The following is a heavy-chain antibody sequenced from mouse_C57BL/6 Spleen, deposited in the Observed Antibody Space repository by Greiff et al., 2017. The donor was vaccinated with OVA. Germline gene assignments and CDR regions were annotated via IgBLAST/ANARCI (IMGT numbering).Heavy chain of an antibody. CDR1: GYTFTSYW. Sequence: VQLQQPGAELVMPGASVKLSCKASGYTFTSYWMHWVKQRPGQGLEWIGEIDPSDSYTNYNQKFKGKSTLTVDKSSSTAYMQLSSLTSEDSAVYYCARRGYDYHWYCDVWGTGTTVTVSS. D-gene: IGHD2-4*01. CDR3: ARRGYDYHWYCDV. J-gene: IGHJ1*03. CDR2: IDPSDSYT. V-gene: IGHV1-69*01.